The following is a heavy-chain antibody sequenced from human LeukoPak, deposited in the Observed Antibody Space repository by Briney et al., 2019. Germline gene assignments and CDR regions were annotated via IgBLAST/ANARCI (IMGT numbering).Heavy chain of an antibody. CDR1: RYSFTGYW. V-gene: IGHV5-51*01. D-gene: IGHD3-10*01. Sequence: GESLKISCKGSRYSFTGYWIAWVRQMPGKGLEWMGIIYPGDSDTRYSPSFQGQVTISADKSISAAYLQWSSLKASDTAMYYCARLPMVRGGLDYRGQGTLVSVSS. CDR3: ARLPMVRGGLDY. J-gene: IGHJ4*02. CDR2: IYPGDSDT.